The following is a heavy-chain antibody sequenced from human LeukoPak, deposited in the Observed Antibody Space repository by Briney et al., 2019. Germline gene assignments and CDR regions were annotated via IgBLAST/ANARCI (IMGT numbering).Heavy chain of an antibody. D-gene: IGHD4-17*01. CDR2: INHSGST. CDR1: GGSFSGSY. V-gene: IGHV4-34*01. CDR3: ARVMTTVTTFKTYSYGMDV. J-gene: IGHJ6*02. Sequence: SETLSLTCAVYGGSFSGSYWTLIRQPPGKGLEWIGEINHSGSTNYNPSLKSRVTISLDTSKNQFSLRLSSVTAADTAVYYCARVMTTVTTFKTYSYGMDVWGQGTTVTVSS.